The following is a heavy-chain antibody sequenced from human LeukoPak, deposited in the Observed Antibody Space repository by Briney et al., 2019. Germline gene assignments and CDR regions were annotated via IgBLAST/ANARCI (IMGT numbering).Heavy chain of an antibody. CDR3: TSRNGSGDY. CDR2: INSDGSGA. CDR1: GFSFSTYW. V-gene: IGHV3-74*01. D-gene: IGHD3-10*01. J-gene: IGHJ4*02. Sequence: GGSLRLSCAASGFSFSTYWIHWVRQAPGKGLVWVSRINSDGSGATHADSVKGRFTISRDNAKNTVYLQMNSLRVGDTAVYFCTSRNGSGDYWGQGTPVTVSS.